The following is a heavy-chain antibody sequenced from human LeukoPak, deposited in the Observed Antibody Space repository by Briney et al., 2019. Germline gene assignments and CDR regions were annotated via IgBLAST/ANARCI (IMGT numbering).Heavy chain of an antibody. CDR1: GGSFSGYY. V-gene: IGHV4-31*11. CDR3: ASSVGTYYYYGMDV. Sequence: SETLSLTCAVYGGSFSGYYWSWIRQHPGKGLEWIGYIYYSGSTYYNPSLKSRVTISVDTSKNQFSLKLSSVIAADTAVYYCASSVGTYYYYGMDVWGQGTTVTVSS. D-gene: IGHD3-10*01. CDR2: IYYSGST. J-gene: IGHJ6*02.